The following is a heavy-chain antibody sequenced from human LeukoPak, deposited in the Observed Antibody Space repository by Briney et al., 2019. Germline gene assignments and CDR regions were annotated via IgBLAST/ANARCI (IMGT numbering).Heavy chain of an antibody. CDR1: GFTFSSYE. Sequence: PGGSLRLSCAASGFTFSSYEMNWVRQAPGKGLEWASYISSSGSTIYYADSVKGRFTISRDNAKNSLYLQMNSLRAEDTAVYYCARGSTTGTFDYWGQGTLVTVSS. J-gene: IGHJ4*02. CDR2: ISSSGSTI. D-gene: IGHD1-1*01. CDR3: ARGSTTGTFDY. V-gene: IGHV3-48*03.